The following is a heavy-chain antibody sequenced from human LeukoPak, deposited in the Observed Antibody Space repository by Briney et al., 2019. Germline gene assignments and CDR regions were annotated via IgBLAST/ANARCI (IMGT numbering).Heavy chain of an antibody. J-gene: IGHJ6*02. V-gene: IGHV3-23*01. CDR1: GFTFSTFA. D-gene: IGHD4-17*01. Sequence: PGRSLRLSCTASGFTFSTFAMQWVRQAPGKGLEWVSDISASGDTTYYADSVKGRFTISRDNSKNTLDLQMSSLRVEDTAVYYCAKDLPSVTTVGGTNYCGLDVWGQGTTVTVSS. CDR3: AKDLPSVTTVGGTNYCGLDV. CDR2: ISASGDTT.